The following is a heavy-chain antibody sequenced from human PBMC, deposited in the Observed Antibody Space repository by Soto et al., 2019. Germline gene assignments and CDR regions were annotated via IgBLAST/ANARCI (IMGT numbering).Heavy chain of an antibody. Sequence: PGGSLRLSCAASGFTFSSYWMSWVRQAPGKGLERVANIKQDGSEKYYVDSVKGRFTISRDNSKNTLYLQMNSLRAEDTAVYYCARDLSCGPHFIPYDSSADTCQPYGMDVWGQGTTVTVSS. J-gene: IGHJ6*02. CDR3: ARDLSCGPHFIPYDSSADTCQPYGMDV. CDR1: GFTFSSYW. CDR2: IKQDGSEK. D-gene: IGHD3-22*01. V-gene: IGHV3-7*01.